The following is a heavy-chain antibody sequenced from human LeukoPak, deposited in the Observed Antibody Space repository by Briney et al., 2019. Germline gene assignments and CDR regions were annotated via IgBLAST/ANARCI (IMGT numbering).Heavy chain of an antibody. V-gene: IGHV4-59*01. J-gene: IGHJ4*02. CDR2: IYYSGST. Sequence: SETLSLTCTVSGGSISSYYWSWIRQPPGEGLEWIGYIYYSGSTNYNPSLKSRVTISVDTSKNQFSLKLSPVTAADTAVYYCARDTVYLGFDYWGQGTLVTVSS. D-gene: IGHD3-16*01. CDR3: ARDTVYLGFDY. CDR1: GGSISSYY.